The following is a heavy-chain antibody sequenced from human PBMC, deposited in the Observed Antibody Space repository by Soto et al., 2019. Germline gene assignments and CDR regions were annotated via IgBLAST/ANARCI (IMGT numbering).Heavy chain of an antibody. Sequence: PAGSLRLSCAASGFIFSTYTMHWFREAPGNGLEWVGVITYDGSNQYYADSVKGRFTISRDNSMNMLFLQMNSLRPDDTAVYYCARAPSGSYPEFDYWGQGTLVTVSS. CDR2: ITYDGSNQ. CDR3: ARAPSGSYPEFDY. CDR1: GFIFSTYT. V-gene: IGHV3-30-3*01. J-gene: IGHJ4*02. D-gene: IGHD1-26*01.